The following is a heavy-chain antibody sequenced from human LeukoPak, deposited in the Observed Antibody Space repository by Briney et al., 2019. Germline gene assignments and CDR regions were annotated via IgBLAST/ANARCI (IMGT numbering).Heavy chain of an antibody. J-gene: IGHJ4*02. CDR3: VRTPPNWGADY. Sequence: ASVTVSCKASGYTFTSYDINWVRQATGQGLEWMGWMSPNSGDTGYAQEFQGRLTMTRDTSISKAYMELSSLRSEKTAVYNCVRTPPNWGADYWGREPLSTSP. D-gene: IGHD3-16*01. CDR2: MSPNSGDT. V-gene: IGHV1-8*01. CDR1: GYTFTSYD.